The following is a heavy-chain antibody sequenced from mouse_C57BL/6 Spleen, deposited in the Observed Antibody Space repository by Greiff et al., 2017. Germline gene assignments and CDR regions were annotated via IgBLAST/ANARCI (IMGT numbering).Heavy chain of an antibody. CDR3: ARRVYYGYDEYYFDY. D-gene: IGHD2-2*01. Sequence: QVQLQQPGAELVRPGSSVKLSCKASGYTFTSYWMHWVKQRPIQGLEWIGNIDPSDSETHYNQKFKDKATLTVDKSSSTAYMQRSSLTSEDSAVYYCARRVYYGYDEYYFDYWGQGTTLTVSS. CDR2: IDPSDSET. J-gene: IGHJ2*01. CDR1: GYTFTSYW. V-gene: IGHV1-52*01.